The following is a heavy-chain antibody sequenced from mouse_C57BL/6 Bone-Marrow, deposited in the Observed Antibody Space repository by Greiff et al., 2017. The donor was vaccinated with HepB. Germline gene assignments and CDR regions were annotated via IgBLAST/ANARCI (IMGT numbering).Heavy chain of an antibody. Sequence: VQLQQPGAELVMPGASVKLSCKASGYTFTSYWMHWVKQRPGQGLEWIGEIDPSDSYTNYNQKFKGKSTLTVDKSSSTAYMQLSSLTSEDSAVYYCASYYYGSPAWFAYWGQGTLVTVSA. V-gene: IGHV1-69*01. D-gene: IGHD1-1*01. J-gene: IGHJ3*01. CDR2: IDPSDSYT. CDR3: ASYYYGSPAWFAY. CDR1: GYTFTSYW.